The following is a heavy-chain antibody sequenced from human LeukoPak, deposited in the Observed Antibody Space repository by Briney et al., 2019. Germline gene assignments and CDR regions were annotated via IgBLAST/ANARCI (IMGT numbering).Heavy chain of an antibody. D-gene: IGHD5-24*01. CDR1: GYSFTSYL. V-gene: IGHV5-51*01. J-gene: IGHJ4*02. Sequence: GESLKISCKGSGYSFTSYLIGWVRQMPGKGLEWMGIIYPGDSDTRYSPSFQGQVTISADKSISTAYLQWSSLKASDTAMYYCARLIVEMATISLIDYWGQGTLVTVSS. CDR2: IYPGDSDT. CDR3: ARLIVEMATISLIDY.